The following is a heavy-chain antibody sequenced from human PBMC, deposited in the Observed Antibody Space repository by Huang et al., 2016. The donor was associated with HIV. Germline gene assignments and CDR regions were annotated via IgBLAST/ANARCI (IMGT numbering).Heavy chain of an antibody. Sequence: QVQLQESGPGLVKPSETLSLTCTVSGGSMSSSYWSWIRQHPGKGLEWIGYIYYSGSTNYTPSLKSRVTISVDTSKNQFSLRLSSVTAADTAVYYCASASIAARRWFDPWGQGSLVTVSS. CDR2: IYYSGST. J-gene: IGHJ5*02. CDR1: GGSMSSSY. V-gene: IGHV4-59*01. D-gene: IGHD6-6*01. CDR3: ASASIAARRWFDP.